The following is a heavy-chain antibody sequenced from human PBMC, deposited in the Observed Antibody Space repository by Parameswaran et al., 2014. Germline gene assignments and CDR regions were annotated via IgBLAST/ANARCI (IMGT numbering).Heavy chain of an antibody. V-gene: IGHV5-51*01. CDR3: ARLDSSGWYGQGDWFDP. CDR2: IYPGGSDT. J-gene: IGHJ5*02. D-gene: IGHD6-19*01. Sequence: VRQMPGKGLEWMGIIYPGGSDTRYSPSFQGQVTISADKSISTAYLQWSSLKASDTAMYYCARLDSSGWYGQGDWFDPWGQGTLVTVSS.